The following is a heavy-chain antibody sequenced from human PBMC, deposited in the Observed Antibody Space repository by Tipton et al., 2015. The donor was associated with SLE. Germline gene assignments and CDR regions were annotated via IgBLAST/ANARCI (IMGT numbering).Heavy chain of an antibody. V-gene: IGHV3-74*01. CDR1: GFTFSSYW. CDR3: ARPILYSGYDA. Sequence: SLRLSCAASGFTFSSYWMHWVRQAPGKGLVWVSRINSDGSSTRYADSVKGRFTISRDNAKNTLYLQMNSLRAEDTAVYYCARPILYSGYDAWGQGTLVTVSS. D-gene: IGHD5-12*01. CDR2: INSDGSST. J-gene: IGHJ5*02.